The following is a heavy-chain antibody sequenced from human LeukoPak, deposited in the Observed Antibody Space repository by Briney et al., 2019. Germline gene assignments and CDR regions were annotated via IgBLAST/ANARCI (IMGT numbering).Heavy chain of an antibody. CDR3: ARDRSGNYHLDY. CDR1: RFTFSSYS. CDR2: ISSSSGTI. J-gene: IGHJ4*02. D-gene: IGHD1-26*01. V-gene: IGHV3-48*02. Sequence: GGSLRLSCAASRFTFSSYSMNWVRQAPGKGLEWVSYISSSSGTIYYAASVKGRFTISRDNAKNSLYLQMNSLRDEGTAVYYCARDRSGNYHLDYWGQGTLVTVSS.